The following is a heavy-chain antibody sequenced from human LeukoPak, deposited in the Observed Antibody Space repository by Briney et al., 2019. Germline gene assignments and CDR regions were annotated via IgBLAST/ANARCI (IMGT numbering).Heavy chain of an antibody. Sequence: ASVKVSCKASGYTFTSYDINWVRQATGQGLEWMGWMNPNSGNTGYAQKFQVRVTMTRNTSISTAYMELSSLRSEDTAVYYCARGLRFLEWLLSWFDPWGQGTLVTVSS. CDR1: GYTFTSYD. V-gene: IGHV1-8*01. CDR3: ARGLRFLEWLLSWFDP. D-gene: IGHD3-3*01. J-gene: IGHJ5*02. CDR2: MNPNSGNT.